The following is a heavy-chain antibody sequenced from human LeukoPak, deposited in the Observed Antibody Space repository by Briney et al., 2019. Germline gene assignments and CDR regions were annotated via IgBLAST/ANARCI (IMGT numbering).Heavy chain of an antibody. CDR1: GGSISSYY. Sequence: RPSETLSLTCTVSGGSISSYYWSWIRQPPGKGLEWIGYIYYSGSTNYNPSLKSRVTISVDTSKNQFSLKLSSVTAADTAVYYCARDSSGYDPDLRRFDYWGQGTLVTVSS. CDR2: IYYSGST. V-gene: IGHV4-59*01. J-gene: IGHJ4*02. CDR3: ARDSSGYDPDLRRFDY. D-gene: IGHD5-12*01.